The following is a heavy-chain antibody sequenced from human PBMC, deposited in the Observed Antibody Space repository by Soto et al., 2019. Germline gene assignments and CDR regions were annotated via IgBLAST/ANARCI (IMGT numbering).Heavy chain of an antibody. D-gene: IGHD6-13*01. CDR2: IYHSGST. CDR1: GGSISSSNW. J-gene: IGHJ5*02. Sequence: PSETLSLTCAVSGGSISSSNWWSWVRQPPGKGLEWIGEIYHSGSTNYNPSLKSRVTISVDKSKNQFSLKLSSVTAADTAVYYCARGLEWDSSSWYRDWFDPWGQGTLVTVSS. CDR3: ARGLEWDSSSWYRDWFDP. V-gene: IGHV4-4*02.